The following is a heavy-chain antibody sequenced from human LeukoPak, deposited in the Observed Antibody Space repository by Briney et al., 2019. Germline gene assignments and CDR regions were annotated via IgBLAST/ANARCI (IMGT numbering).Heavy chain of an antibody. D-gene: IGHD3-10*01. CDR3: ARQGWFGELYLPFDP. CDR2: INHSGST. V-gene: IGHV4-34*01. J-gene: IGHJ5*02. Sequence: SETLSLTCAVYGGSFSGYYWSWIRQPPGKGLEWIGEINHSGSTNYNPSLKSRVTISVDTSKNQFSLKLSSVTAADTAVYYCARQGWFGELYLPFDPWGQGTLVTVSS. CDR1: GGSFSGYY.